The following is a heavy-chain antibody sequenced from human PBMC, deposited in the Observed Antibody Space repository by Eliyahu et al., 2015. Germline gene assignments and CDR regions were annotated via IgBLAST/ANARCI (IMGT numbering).Heavy chain of an antibody. CDR3: ARVDSSGYYYVGRAFDI. CDR2: IIPIFGTT. D-gene: IGHD3-22*01. CDR1: GGTFGSYD. J-gene: IGHJ3*02. Sequence: EVKKPGSSVKVSCKASGGTFGSYDISWVRQAPGQGLEWMGGIIPIFGTTNYAQKFQGRVTITADDSTSTAYMELSSLRFEDTAVYYCARVDSSGYYYVGRAFDIWGQGTMVTVSS. V-gene: IGHV1-69*01.